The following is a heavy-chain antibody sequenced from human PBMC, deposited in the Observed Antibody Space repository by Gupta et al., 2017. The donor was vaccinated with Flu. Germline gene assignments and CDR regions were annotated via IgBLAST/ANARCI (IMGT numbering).Heavy chain of an antibody. J-gene: IGHJ5*02. CDR2: INHSGST. Sequence: QVQLQQWGAGLLKPSETLSLTCAVYGGSFSGYYWSWIRQPPGKGLEWIGEINHSGSTNYNPSLKSRVTISVDTSKNQFSLKLSSVTAADTAVYYCARGRDNYDFWSGYYTGSWFDPWGQGTLVTVSS. CDR3: ARGRDNYDFWSGYYTGSWFDP. CDR1: GGSFSGYY. V-gene: IGHV4-34*01. D-gene: IGHD3-3*01.